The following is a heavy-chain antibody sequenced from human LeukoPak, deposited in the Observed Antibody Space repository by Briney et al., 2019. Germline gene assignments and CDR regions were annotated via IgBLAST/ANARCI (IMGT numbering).Heavy chain of an antibody. CDR2: IKQDGSEK. D-gene: IGHD6-13*01. CDR3: ARGGAAADFDY. CDR1: AFIFSGHW. V-gene: IGHV3-7*01. Sequence: PGGSLRLSCEGSAFIFSGHWMNWVRQTPGKGLEWVANIKQDGSEKYYVDSVKGRFTISRDNAKNSLYLQMNSLRAEDTAVYYCARGGAAADFDYWGQGTLVTVSS. J-gene: IGHJ4*02.